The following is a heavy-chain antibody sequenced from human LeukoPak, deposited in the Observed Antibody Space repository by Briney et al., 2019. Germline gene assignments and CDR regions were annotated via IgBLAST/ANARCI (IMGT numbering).Heavy chain of an antibody. CDR1: GFTVSNKY. J-gene: IGHJ4*02. CDR3: AKDQPQGDY. CDR2: ISGSGGST. Sequence: PGGSLRLSCVASGFTVSNKYMSWVRQAPGKGLEWVSAISGSGGSTYYADSVKGRFTISRDNSKNTLYLQMNSLRAEDTAVYYCAKDQPQGDYWGQGTLVTVSS. V-gene: IGHV3-23*01.